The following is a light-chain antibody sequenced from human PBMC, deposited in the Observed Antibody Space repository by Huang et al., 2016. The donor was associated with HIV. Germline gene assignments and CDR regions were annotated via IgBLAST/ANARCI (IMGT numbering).Light chain of an antibody. J-gene: IGKJ1*01. Sequence: DIVMTQSPDSLAVSLGERATINCKSSQSVLYSSINKNYLAWYQQKPGQLPNLLIYWAATRGSGVPDRFSGSGSGTDFTLTISSLQAEDVAVYYCQKYYSTPQTFGQGTKVEIK. CDR2: WAA. V-gene: IGKV4-1*01. CDR3: QKYYSTPQT. CDR1: QSVLYSSINKNY.